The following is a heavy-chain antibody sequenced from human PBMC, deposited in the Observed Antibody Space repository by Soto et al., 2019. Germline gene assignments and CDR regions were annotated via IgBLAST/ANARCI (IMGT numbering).Heavy chain of an antibody. D-gene: IGHD7-27*01. CDR3: ATTGGRDFDS. Sequence: LRLPCAASGFTFSRYAMTWVRQAPGTGLEWVSSITGSGGATYYADSVKGRFTISRDNSKNTLFLQMISLRAEDTAVYYCATTGGRDFDSWGQGVLVTVSS. V-gene: IGHV3-23*01. CDR1: GFTFSRYA. CDR2: ITGSGGAT. J-gene: IGHJ5*01.